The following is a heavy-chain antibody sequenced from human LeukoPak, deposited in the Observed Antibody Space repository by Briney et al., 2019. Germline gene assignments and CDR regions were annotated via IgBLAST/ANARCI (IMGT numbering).Heavy chain of an antibody. D-gene: IGHD3-3*01. CDR2: ISYDGSNK. CDR1: GFTFSSYG. Sequence: GRSLRLSCAASGFTFSSYGMHWVRQAPGKGLEWVAVISYDGSNKYHADSVKGRFTISRDNSKNTLYLQMNSLRAEDTAVYYCAKDRSPEDTIFGVDPKGGFDYWGQGTLVTVSS. CDR3: AKDRSPEDTIFGVDPKGGFDY. V-gene: IGHV3-30*18. J-gene: IGHJ4*02.